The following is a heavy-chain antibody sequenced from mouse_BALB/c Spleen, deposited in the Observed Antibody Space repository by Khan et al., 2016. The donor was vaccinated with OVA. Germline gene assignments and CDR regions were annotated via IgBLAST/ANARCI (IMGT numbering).Heavy chain of an antibody. CDR2: IWSGGST. CDR1: GFSLTTYG. Sequence: QVQLQQSGPGLVQPSQSLSITCTVTGFSLTTYGVHWVRQSPGKGLVWLGVIWSGGSTDYNAAFISRLSISKDNSKSQVFFKMNSLQANDTAIYYCARSYDYDEGLAYWGQGTLVTVSA. CDR3: ARSYDYDEGLAY. D-gene: IGHD2-4*01. V-gene: IGHV2-2*02. J-gene: IGHJ3*01.